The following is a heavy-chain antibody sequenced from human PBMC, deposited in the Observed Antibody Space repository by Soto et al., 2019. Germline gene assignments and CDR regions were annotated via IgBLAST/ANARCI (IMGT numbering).Heavy chain of an antibody. CDR2: ISSSSSYI. J-gene: IGHJ6*02. Sequence: PGGSLRLSCAACGFTFSSYSMNWVRQAPGKGLEWVSSISSSSSYIYYADSVKGRFTISRDNAKNSLYLQMNSLRAEDTAVYYCARGGYSGYDYNYYYYYGMDVWGQGTTVTVSS. V-gene: IGHV3-21*01. D-gene: IGHD5-12*01. CDR1: GFTFSSYS. CDR3: ARGGYSGYDYNYYYYYGMDV.